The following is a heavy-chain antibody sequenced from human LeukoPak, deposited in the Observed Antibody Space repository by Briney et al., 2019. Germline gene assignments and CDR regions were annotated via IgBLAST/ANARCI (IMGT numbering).Heavy chain of an antibody. V-gene: IGHV1-2*02. J-gene: IGHJ3*02. CDR3: ARDIWFGELTDAFDI. CDR2: INPNSGGT. CDR1: GYTFTGYY. D-gene: IGHD3-10*01. Sequence: ASVKVSCKASGYTFTGYYMHWVRQAPGQGLEWMGWINPNSGGTNYAQKFQGRVTMTRDTSISTAYMGLSRLRSDDTAVYYCARDIWFGELTDAFDIWGQGTMVTVSS.